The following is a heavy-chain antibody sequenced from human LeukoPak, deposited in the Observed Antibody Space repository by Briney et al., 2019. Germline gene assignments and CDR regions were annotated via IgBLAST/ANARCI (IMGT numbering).Heavy chain of an antibody. CDR1: GHTFTAYY. J-gene: IGHJ4*02. CDR3: AKTGAGYSSGWSYLY. Sequence: GASVKVSCKASGHTFTAYYMHWVRQAPGQGLEWMGWINCNSGVTKYAQKFQDRVTMTRDTSISTAYMEVSRLTSDDTAVYYCAKTGAGYSSGWSYLYWGQGTLATVSS. D-gene: IGHD6-19*01. V-gene: IGHV1-2*02. CDR2: INCNSGVT.